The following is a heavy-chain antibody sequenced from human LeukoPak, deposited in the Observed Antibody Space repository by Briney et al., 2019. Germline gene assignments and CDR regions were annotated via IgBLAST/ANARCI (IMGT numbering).Heavy chain of an antibody. V-gene: IGHV1-2*02. CDR1: GYTFTDYY. CDR3: ARVYFNYGMDV. Sequence: ASVKVSCKASGYTFTDYYMPWVRQAPGQGLEWMGWINPNSGDTKYAQRFQGRVTMTRDTSINTAFMELGRLTSDDTAVFYCARVYFNYGMDVWGQGTTVTVSS. J-gene: IGHJ6*02. CDR2: INPNSGDT.